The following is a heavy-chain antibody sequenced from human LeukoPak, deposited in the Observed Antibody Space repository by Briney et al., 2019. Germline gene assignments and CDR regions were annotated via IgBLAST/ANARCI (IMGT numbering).Heavy chain of an antibody. Sequence: GGSLRLSCAASGFTFSSYAMHRVRQAPGKGLEWVAVISYDGSNKYYADSVKSRFTISRDNSKNTLYLQMNSLRAEDTAVYYCAREASLSDAFDIWGQGTMVTVSS. D-gene: IGHD6-6*01. CDR1: GFTFSSYA. J-gene: IGHJ3*02. V-gene: IGHV3-30*04. CDR3: AREASLSDAFDI. CDR2: ISYDGSNK.